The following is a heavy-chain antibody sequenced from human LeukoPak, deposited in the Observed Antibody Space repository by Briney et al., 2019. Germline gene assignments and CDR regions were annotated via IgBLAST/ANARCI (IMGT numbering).Heavy chain of an antibody. V-gene: IGHV4-39*01. CDR1: GGSISSSTYY. CDR2: IYYSGST. D-gene: IGHD6-13*01. J-gene: IGHJ3*02. CDR3: ARPLSGSSSWHGDAFHI. Sequence: SETLSLTCTVSGGSISSSTYYWGWIRQPPGKGLEWIGSIYYSGSTYYNASLKSRVTISADTSKNQFSLKLSSVTAADTAVYYCARPLSGSSSWHGDAFHIWGQGTMVTVSS.